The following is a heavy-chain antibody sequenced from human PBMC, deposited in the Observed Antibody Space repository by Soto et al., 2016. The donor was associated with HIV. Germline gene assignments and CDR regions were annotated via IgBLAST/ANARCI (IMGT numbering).Heavy chain of an antibody. V-gene: IGHV1-8*03. CDR3: ASSGYCSSTSCTRAFDI. Sequence: QVQLVQSGAEVKKPGASVKVSCKASGYTFTSYDINWVRQATGQGLEWMGWMNPNSGNTGYAQKFRGRVTITRNTSTNTAYMELSSLRSEDTAVYYCASSGYCSSTSCTRAFDIWGQGTMVTVSS. D-gene: IGHD2-2*01. CDR1: GYTFTSYD. CDR2: MNPNSGNT. J-gene: IGHJ3*02.